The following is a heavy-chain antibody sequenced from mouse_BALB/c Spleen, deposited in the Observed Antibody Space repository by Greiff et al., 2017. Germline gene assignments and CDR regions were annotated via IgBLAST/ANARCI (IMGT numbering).Heavy chain of an antibody. CDR1: GFTFSSFG. CDR3: ARSDYWYFDV. J-gene: IGHJ1*01. V-gene: IGHV5-17*02. Sequence: EVKLVESGGGLVQPGGSRKLSCAASGFTFSSFGMHWVRQAPEKGLEWVAYISSGSSTIYYADTVKGRFTISRDNPKNTLFLQMTSLRSEDTAMYYCARSDYWYFDVWGAGTTVTVSS. CDR2: ISSGSSTI.